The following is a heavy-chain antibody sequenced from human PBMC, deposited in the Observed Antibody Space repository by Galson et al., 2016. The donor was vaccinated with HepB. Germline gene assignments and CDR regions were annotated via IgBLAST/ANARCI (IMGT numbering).Heavy chain of an antibody. CDR2: IYHGGST. D-gene: IGHD5-18*01. Sequence: QPPGKGLEWIGYIYHGGSTNYNPSLKSRVTVSLDTSKNQFSLKLYSVTAADTAMYYCAREIGYSYGSNTYYYGMDVWGQGTTVTVSS. V-gene: IGHV4-59*01. J-gene: IGHJ6*02. CDR3: AREIGYSYGSNTYYYGMDV.